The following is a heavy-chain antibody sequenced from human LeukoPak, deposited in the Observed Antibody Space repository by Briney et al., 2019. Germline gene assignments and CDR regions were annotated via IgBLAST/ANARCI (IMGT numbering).Heavy chain of an antibody. CDR1: GFTFSVYY. V-gene: IGHV3-11*01. CDR2: ISSSGSTI. CDR3: ARVAAAGTSNWFDP. J-gene: IGHJ5*02. Sequence: PGGFLRLSCAASGFTFSVYYMTWIRQAPGKGLEWLSYISSSGSTIYYADSLKGRFTISRDNAKNSLYLQMDSLRAEDTAVYYCARVAAAGTSNWFDPWGQGTLVTVSS. D-gene: IGHD6-13*01.